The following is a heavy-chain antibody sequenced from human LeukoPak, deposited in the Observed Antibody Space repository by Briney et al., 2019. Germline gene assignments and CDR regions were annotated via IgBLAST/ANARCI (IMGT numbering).Heavy chain of an antibody. CDR2: ISYDGSNE. J-gene: IGHJ4*02. V-gene: IGHV3-30*01. CDR1: GFTFSNYA. CDR3: ARGTGLYDVSAYYY. D-gene: IGHD3-22*01. Sequence: PGGSLRLSCAASGFTFSNYAMHWVRQAPGKGLEWVALISYDGSNEFYADSVEGRLTISRDNSKNTLFLQINSLRPEDTAVYYCARGTGLYDVSAYYYWGQGTLVTVSS.